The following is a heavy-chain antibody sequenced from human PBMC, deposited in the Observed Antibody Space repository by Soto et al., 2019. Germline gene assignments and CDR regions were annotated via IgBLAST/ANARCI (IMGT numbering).Heavy chain of an antibody. CDR3: AKAVDDILTGYYTPFDY. V-gene: IGHV3-23*01. Sequence: PGGSLRLSCAASGFTFSSYAMSWVRQAPGKGLEWVSAISGSGGSTYYADSVKGRFTISRDNSKNTLYLQMNSLRAEDTAVYYCAKAVDDILTGYYTPFDYWGQGTLVTVSS. CDR1: GFTFSSYA. CDR2: ISGSGGST. J-gene: IGHJ4*02. D-gene: IGHD3-9*01.